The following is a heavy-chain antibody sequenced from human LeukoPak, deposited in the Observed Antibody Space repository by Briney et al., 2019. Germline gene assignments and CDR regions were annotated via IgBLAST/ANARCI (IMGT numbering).Heavy chain of an antibody. D-gene: IGHD3-22*01. CDR3: ARGLYDKGGYYFDH. CDR1: GGSFSGYY. Sequence: SETLSLTCAVYGGSFSGYYWSWIRQPPGKGLEWIGEINHSGSTNYNPSLKSRVTISVDTSKNQFSLKLSSVTAADTAVYYCARGLYDKGGYYFDHWGQGTLVTVSS. V-gene: IGHV4-34*01. CDR2: INHSGST. J-gene: IGHJ4*02.